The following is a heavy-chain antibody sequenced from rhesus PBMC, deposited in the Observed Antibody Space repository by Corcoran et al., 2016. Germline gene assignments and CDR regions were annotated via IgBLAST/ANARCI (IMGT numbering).Heavy chain of an antibody. J-gene: IGHJ5-1*01. V-gene: IGHV4-76*01. CDR2: ITGSGGSA. CDR3: GTRGRWSGNRFDV. CDR1: GGSFSGAYE. D-gene: IGHD6-13*01. Sequence: QVQLQESGPGLVNPSETLSLTCAVSGGSFSGAYEWTWVRRSPGKGLAWIGYITGSGGSANYKPSLKNRVTISKDTSKNQFSLRLTSVTAADTAVYYCGTRGRWSGNRFDVWGPGVLVIVSS.